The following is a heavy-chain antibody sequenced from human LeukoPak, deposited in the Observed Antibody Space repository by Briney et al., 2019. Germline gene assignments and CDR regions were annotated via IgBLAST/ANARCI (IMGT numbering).Heavy chain of an antibody. Sequence: ASVRVSCKASGYTFTSYGISWVRQAPGQGREWMGWISAYNGNTNYAQKLQGRVTMTTDTSTSTAYMELRSLRSDDTAVYYCARDYYDSSGPLVGYWGQGTLVTVSS. D-gene: IGHD3-22*01. J-gene: IGHJ4*02. CDR3: ARDYYDSSGPLVGY. CDR2: ISAYNGNT. V-gene: IGHV1-18*01. CDR1: GYTFTSYG.